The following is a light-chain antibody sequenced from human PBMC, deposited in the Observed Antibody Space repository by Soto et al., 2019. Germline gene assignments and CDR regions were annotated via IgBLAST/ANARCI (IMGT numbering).Light chain of an antibody. V-gene: IGKV1-5*03. J-gene: IGKJ2*01. CDR3: QQYNEFQYT. Sequence: DIQMTQSPSSLSASVGDRVTITCRASQTISSRSAWYQQKPGQAPKLLIYKATNLQTGVASRFSGSGSGTEFSLTISSLQPDDFAVYYCQQYNEFQYTFGQGTRLDI. CDR2: KAT. CDR1: QTISSR.